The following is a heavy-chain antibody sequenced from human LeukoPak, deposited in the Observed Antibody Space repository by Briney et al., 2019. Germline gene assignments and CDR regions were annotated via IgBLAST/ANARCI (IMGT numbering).Heavy chain of an antibody. D-gene: IGHD3-10*01. CDR3: ARHLDYHGSGSYLGL. Sequence: SETLSLTCVVSGGSIRGSSHYWGWVRQPPRKWPEWIGSVHYSGITSYSPYLKRPAAISVDTSKKQSSLKLTSVTAADTAVYYCARHLDYHGSGSYLGLWGQGTQVTVSS. V-gene: IGHV4-39*01. CDR1: GGSIRGSSHY. J-gene: IGHJ4*02. CDR2: VHYSGIT.